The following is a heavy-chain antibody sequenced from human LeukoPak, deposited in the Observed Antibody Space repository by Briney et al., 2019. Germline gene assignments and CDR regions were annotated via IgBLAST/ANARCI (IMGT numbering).Heavy chain of an antibody. CDR2: ISSSGSTI. J-gene: IGHJ5*02. V-gene: IGHV3-48*03. CDR3: ARGPQTGFDP. CDR1: GFTFSSYE. Sequence: GGSLRLSCAASGFTFSSYEMNWVRQAPGKGLEWVSYISSSGSTIYYADSVKGRFTISRDNAKNSLYLQMSSLRAEDTAVYYCARGPQTGFDPWGQGTLVTVSS.